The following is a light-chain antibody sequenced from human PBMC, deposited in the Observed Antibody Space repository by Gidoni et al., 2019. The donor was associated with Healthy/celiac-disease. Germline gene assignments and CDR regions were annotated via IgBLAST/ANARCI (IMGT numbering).Light chain of an antibody. V-gene: IGKV3-20*01. Sequence: EIVLTQSPGTLSLSPGERATLSCRASKSVSSSYLAWYQQKPGQAPRLLIYGASSRATGIPDRFSGSGSGPDFTLTISRLEPEDFAVYYCQQYGSSQYTFGQGTKLEIQ. J-gene: IGKJ2*01. CDR3: QQYGSSQYT. CDR2: GAS. CDR1: KSVSSSY.